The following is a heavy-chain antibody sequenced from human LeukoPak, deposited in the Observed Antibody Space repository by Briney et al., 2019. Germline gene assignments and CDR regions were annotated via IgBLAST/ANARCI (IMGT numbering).Heavy chain of an antibody. Sequence: SQTLSLTCTVSGGSISSGSYYWSWIRQPAGKGLEWIGRIYTSGSTNYNPSLKSRVTISVDTSKNQFSLRLSSVTAADTAVYYCARARGTLCDYWGQGTLVTVSS. CDR2: IYTSGST. CDR3: ARARGTLCDY. V-gene: IGHV4-61*02. D-gene: IGHD3-10*01. CDR1: GGSISSGSYY. J-gene: IGHJ4*02.